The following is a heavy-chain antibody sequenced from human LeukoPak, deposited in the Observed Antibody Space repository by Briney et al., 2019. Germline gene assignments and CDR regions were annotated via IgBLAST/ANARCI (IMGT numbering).Heavy chain of an antibody. J-gene: IGHJ5*02. CDR1: GYTCTGYY. Sequence: ASVKVSCKASGYTCTGYYMHWVRQAPGQGLEWMGWINPNSGGTNYAQKFQGRVTMTRDTSISTAYMELSRLRSDDTAVYYCARGLGPISWFDPWGQGTLVTVSS. V-gene: IGHV1-2*02. CDR2: INPNSGGT. CDR3: ARGLGPISWFDP. D-gene: IGHD2-21*01.